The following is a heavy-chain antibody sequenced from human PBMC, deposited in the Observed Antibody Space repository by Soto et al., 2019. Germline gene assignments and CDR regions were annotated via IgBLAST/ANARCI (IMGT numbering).Heavy chain of an antibody. J-gene: IGHJ4*02. D-gene: IGHD2-15*01. V-gene: IGHV4-30-4*01. CDR1: GGSISSGDYY. Sequence: PSETLSLTCTVSGGSISSGDYYWSWIRQPPGKGLEWIGYIYYSGSTYYNPSLKSRVTISVDTSKNQFSLKLSSVTAADTAVYYCASSPYGGNCHFDYWGQGTLVTVSS. CDR2: IYYSGST. CDR3: ASSPYGGNCHFDY.